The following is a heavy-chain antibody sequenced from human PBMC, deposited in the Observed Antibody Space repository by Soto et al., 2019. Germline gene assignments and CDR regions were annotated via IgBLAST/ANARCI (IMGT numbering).Heavy chain of an antibody. CDR3: AKTQCSSGCRHPKLYRFDP. D-gene: IGHD6-19*01. CDR2: ISGSGGST. V-gene: IGHV3-23*01. J-gene: IGHJ5*02. Sequence: GGSLRLSCAASGVTFSSYSMNWVRQAPGKGLEWVSAISGSGGSTYYADSVKGRFTISRDNSKNTLYLQMNSLRAEDTAVYYCAKTQCSSGCRHPKLYRFDPWGQGTLVTVSS. CDR1: GVTFSSYS.